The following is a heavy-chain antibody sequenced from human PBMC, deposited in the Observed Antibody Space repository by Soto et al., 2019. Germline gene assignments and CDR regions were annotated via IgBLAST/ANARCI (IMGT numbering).Heavy chain of an antibody. CDR2: IYYSGST. D-gene: IGHD6-19*01. J-gene: IGHJ3*02. CDR3: ARGLGSSGWYSPWDAFDI. V-gene: IGHV4-31*03. Sequence: SETLSLTCTVSGASITSGGFYWSWIRQHPGKGLEWIGYIYYSGSTYYNPSLKSRVNISLDRSKNQFSLTLSSVTAADTAVYYCARGLGSSGWYSPWDAFDIWGQGTMVTVSS. CDR1: GASITSGGFY.